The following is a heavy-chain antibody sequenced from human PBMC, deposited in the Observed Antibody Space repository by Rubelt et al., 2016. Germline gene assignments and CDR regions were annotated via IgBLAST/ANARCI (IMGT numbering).Heavy chain of an antibody. CDR1: SYA. CDR2: ISAYNGNT. Sequence: SYAISWVRQAPGQGLEWMGGISAYNGNTNYAQKLQGRVTMTTDTSTSTAYMELRSLRSDDTAVYYCARTTRIVGATRVPTTLDAFDIWGQGTMVTVSS. J-gene: IGHJ3*02. D-gene: IGHD1-26*01. CDR3: ARTTRIVGATRVPTTLDAFDI. V-gene: IGHV1-18*01.